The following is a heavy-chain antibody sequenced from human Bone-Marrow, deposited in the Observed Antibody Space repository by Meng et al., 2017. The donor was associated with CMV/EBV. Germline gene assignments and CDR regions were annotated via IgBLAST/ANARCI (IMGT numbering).Heavy chain of an antibody. V-gene: IGHV3-64*02. CDR3: ASRQHSSGYYYRPYYYYGMDV. CDR1: GFTFSSYA. Sequence: GESLKISCAASGFTFSSYAMHWVRQAPGKGLEYVSAISSNGGSTYYADSVKGRFTISRDNSKNTLYLQMNSLRAEDTAVYYCASRQHSSGYYYRPYYYYGMDVWGQGTTVTVSS. CDR2: ISSNGGST. J-gene: IGHJ6*02. D-gene: IGHD3-22*01.